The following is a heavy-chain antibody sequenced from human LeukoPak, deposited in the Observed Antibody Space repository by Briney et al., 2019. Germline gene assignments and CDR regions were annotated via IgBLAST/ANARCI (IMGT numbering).Heavy chain of an antibody. J-gene: IGHJ5*02. D-gene: IGHD6-13*01. V-gene: IGHV3-7*01. CDR3: ARTTIAAAAVRGGYNWFDP. CDR1: GFTFSSYW. CDR2: IKQDGSEK. Sequence: GGSLRLSCAASGFTFSSYWMSWVRQAPGKGLEWVANIKQDGSEKYYVDSVKGRFTISRDNAKNSLYLRMNSLRAEDTAVYYCARTTIAAAAVRGGYNWFDPWGQGTLVTVSS.